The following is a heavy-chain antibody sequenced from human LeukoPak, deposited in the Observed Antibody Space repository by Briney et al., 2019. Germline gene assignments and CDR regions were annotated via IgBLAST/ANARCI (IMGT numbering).Heavy chain of an antibody. D-gene: IGHD3-3*01. CDR1: GGSVSSGSYY. CDR3: ASRSSIWSGYQDTLYYFDS. Sequence: PSETLSLTCTVSGGSVSSGSYYWSWIRQPPGKGLEWIGYIFYSGSTYYNPSLKSRVTISVDTSKNQFSLKLSSVTAADTAVYYCASRSSIWSGYQDTLYYFDSWGQGTLVTVSS. J-gene: IGHJ4*02. V-gene: IGHV4-61*01. CDR2: IFYSGST.